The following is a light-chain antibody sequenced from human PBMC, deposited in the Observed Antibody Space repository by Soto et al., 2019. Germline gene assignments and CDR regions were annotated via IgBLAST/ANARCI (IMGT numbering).Light chain of an antibody. Sequence: QSVLTQPPSVSAAPGQKVTISCSGSSSNIGNNYVSWYQQPPGTAPKLLIYENNKRPSGIPDRFSGSKSGTSATLGITGLQTGDEADYYCGTWDSSLSAGVFGGGTKVTVL. CDR2: ENN. J-gene: IGLJ3*02. V-gene: IGLV1-51*02. CDR3: GTWDSSLSAGV. CDR1: SSNIGNNY.